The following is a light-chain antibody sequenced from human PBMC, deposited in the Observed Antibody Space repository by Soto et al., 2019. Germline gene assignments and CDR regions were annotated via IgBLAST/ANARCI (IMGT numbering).Light chain of an antibody. Sequence: ETVLTQSPGTVSLSPGERATLSCRTSQSVNSNYLAWYQQKPVQAPRLLIYGVFNRATGIPDRFSTSGSGTYFTLTISGQEPEDSAVYYCQHYDGSPRTFGQGTKLEIK. CDR3: QHYDGSPRT. V-gene: IGKV3-20*01. J-gene: IGKJ2*01. CDR1: QSVNSNY. CDR2: GVF.